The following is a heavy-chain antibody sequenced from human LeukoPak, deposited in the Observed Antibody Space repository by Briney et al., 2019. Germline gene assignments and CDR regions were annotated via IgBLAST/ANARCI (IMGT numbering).Heavy chain of an antibody. Sequence: GGSLRLSCAASGFTFSNYAMSWVRQAPGKGLECVSVISYTGDKTYYADSVKGRFTISRDNAKNTLYLQISSLGAEDTAVYYCAKDLKLYSKSYRNWFDPWGQGTLVTVSS. J-gene: IGHJ5*02. D-gene: IGHD3-16*02. CDR1: GFTFSNYA. CDR2: ISYTGDKT. V-gene: IGHV3-23*01. CDR3: AKDLKLYSKSYRNWFDP.